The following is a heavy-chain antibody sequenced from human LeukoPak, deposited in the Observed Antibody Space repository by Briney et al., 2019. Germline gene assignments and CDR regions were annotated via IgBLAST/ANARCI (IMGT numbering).Heavy chain of an antibody. J-gene: IGHJ4*02. V-gene: IGHV1-18*01. D-gene: IGHD3-9*01. CDR3: ARGYDILTGYYVVSSQRDFDY. Sequence: ASVKVSCKASGYTFTSYGISWVRQAPGQGLEWMGWISAYNGNTNYAQKLQGRVTMTTDTSTSTAYMELRSLRSDDTAVYYCARGYDILTGYYVVSSQRDFDYWGQGTLVTVSS. CDR1: GYTFTSYG. CDR2: ISAYNGNT.